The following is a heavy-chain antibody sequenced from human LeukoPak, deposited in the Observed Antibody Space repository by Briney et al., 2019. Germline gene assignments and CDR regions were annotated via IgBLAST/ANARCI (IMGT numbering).Heavy chain of an antibody. D-gene: IGHD4-17*01. CDR3: ARYDDYGDYGGNY. CDR1: GFTFSSYS. J-gene: IGHJ4*02. Sequence: PGGSLRLSCAASGFTFSSYSMNWVRQAPGKGLEWVSSISSSSSYIYYADSVKGRFTISRDNAKNSLYLQMNSLRAEDTAVYYCARYDDYGDYGGNYWGQGTLVTVSS. CDR2: ISSSSSYI. V-gene: IGHV3-21*01.